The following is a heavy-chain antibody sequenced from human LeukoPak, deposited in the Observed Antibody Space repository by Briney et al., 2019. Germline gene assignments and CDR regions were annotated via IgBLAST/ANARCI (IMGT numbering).Heavy chain of an antibody. J-gene: IGHJ6*02. CDR2: IYPRDSDT. CDR3: ARDGYSSASPYYYFYGMDL. D-gene: IGHD6-6*01. Sequence: ESLKISCKGSGYRFNAYWIAWVRQMPGKGLEWMGIIYPRDSDTRYSPSFQGQVTISADKSISTAYLQWSSLKASDTAMYYCARDGYSSASPYYYFYGMDLWGQGTTVTVSS. V-gene: IGHV5-51*01. CDR1: GYRFNAYW.